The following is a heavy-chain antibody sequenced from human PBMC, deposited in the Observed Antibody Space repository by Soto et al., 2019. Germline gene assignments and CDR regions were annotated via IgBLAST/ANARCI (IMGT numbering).Heavy chain of an antibody. D-gene: IGHD6-19*01. CDR3: AYSSGWADAFDI. Sequence: QVQLVQSGAEVKKPGASVKVSCKASGYTFTSYAMHWVRQAPGQRLEWMGWINAGNGNTKYSQKFQGRVTITRDTSASTAYMELSSLRSEDTAVYYCAYSSGWADAFDIWGQGTMVTVSS. J-gene: IGHJ3*02. V-gene: IGHV1-3*01. CDR1: GYTFTSYA. CDR2: INAGNGNT.